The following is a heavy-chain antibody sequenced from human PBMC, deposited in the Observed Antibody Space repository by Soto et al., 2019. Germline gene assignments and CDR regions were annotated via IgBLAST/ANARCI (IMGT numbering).Heavy chain of an antibody. CDR1: GGSISSFY. D-gene: IGHD2-21*01. V-gene: IGHV4-4*07. Sequence: PSETLSLTCTVSGGSISSFYWSWIRQPAGKGLEWIGRIYSGGRNNYNPSLKSRVTMSVDTSKNQLSLNLRSVSAADTAVYYCARGRGEFDAWGQGTPVTVSS. CDR3: ARGRGEFDA. J-gene: IGHJ5*02. CDR2: IYSGGRN.